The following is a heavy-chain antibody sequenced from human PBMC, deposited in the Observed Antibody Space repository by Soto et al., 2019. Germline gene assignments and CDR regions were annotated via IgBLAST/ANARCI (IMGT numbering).Heavy chain of an antibody. CDR2: IWYDGSNK. D-gene: IGHD3-3*01. V-gene: IGHV3-33*01. J-gene: IGHJ4*02. CDR1: GFTFSSYG. Sequence: QVQLVESGGGVVQPGRSLRLSCAASGFTFSSYGMHWVRQAPGKGLEGVAVIWYDGSNKYYADSVKGRFTISRDNSQNTLHLQINSLRAEDTAVYYCARAGGQYYDFWSGFQTWGQGTLVTVSS. CDR3: ARAGGQYYDFWSGFQT.